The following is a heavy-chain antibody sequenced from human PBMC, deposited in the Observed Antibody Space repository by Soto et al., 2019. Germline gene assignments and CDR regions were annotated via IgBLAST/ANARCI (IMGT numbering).Heavy chain of an antibody. CDR1: GFTVSSNY. CDR2: IYSGGST. J-gene: IGHJ5*02. Sequence: EVQLVETGGGLIQPGGSLRLSCAASGFTVSSNYMSWVRQAPGKGLEWVSVIYSGGSTYYADSVKGRFTISRDNSKNTLYLQMNSLRAEVTAVYYCARANSGSFFDWFDPWGQGTLVTVSS. V-gene: IGHV3-53*02. D-gene: IGHD1-26*01. CDR3: ARANSGSFFDWFDP.